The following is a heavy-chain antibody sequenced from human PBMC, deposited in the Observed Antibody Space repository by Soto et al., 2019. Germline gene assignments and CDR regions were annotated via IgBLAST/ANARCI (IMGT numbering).Heavy chain of an antibody. CDR2: IYYMGST. Sequence: SETLSLIRTVSGASISSSSYYWGWIRQPPGKGIERIGGIYYMGSTYYNPSLKSRVTISVVTSKEQFSLKLSSVPAADPAVYYGASTAELGSCYPYWEKGYYYSGRDVWGQGTTVTVSS. CDR3: ASTAELGSCYPYWEKGYYYSGRDV. CDR1: GASISSSSYY. J-gene: IGHJ6*02. V-gene: IGHV4-39*01. D-gene: IGHD6-13*01.